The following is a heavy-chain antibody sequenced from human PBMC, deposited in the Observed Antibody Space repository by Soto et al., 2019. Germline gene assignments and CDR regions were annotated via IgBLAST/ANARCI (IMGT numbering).Heavy chain of an antibody. D-gene: IGHD4-17*01. Sequence: PSETLSLTCTVSGGSINSADYYWSWIRQHPGKGLEWIGYIYYSGSTYYNPSLKSRVTMSVDTSKNQFSLKLSSVTAADTAVYYCAREPYGDYVYMDVWGKGTTVTVSS. CDR2: IYYSGST. CDR3: AREPYGDYVYMDV. CDR1: GGSINSADYY. V-gene: IGHV4-31*02. J-gene: IGHJ6*03.